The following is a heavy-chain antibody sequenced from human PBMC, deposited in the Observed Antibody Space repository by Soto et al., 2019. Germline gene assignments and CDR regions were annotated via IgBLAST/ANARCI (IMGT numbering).Heavy chain of an antibody. CDR3: AREAASGWGGFGIKRQYYFDY. CDR2: IYYSGST. Sequence: SETLSLTCTVSGGSISSYYWSWIRQPPGKGLEWIGYIYYSGSTNYNPSLKSRVTISVDTSKNQFSLKLSSVTAADTAVYYCAREAASGWGGFGIKRQYYFDYWGQGTLVTVSS. CDR1: GGSISSYY. V-gene: IGHV4-59*01. J-gene: IGHJ4*02. D-gene: IGHD6-19*01.